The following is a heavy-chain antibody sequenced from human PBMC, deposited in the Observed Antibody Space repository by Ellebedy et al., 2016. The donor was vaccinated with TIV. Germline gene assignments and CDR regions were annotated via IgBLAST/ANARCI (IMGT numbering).Heavy chain of an antibody. Sequence: GGSLRLXXAASGFTLSLYWVSWVRQAPGKGLEWVANIKQDGSEKFYVGSVKGRFTISRDNAKSSLSLQMNSLRAEDTAVYYCARAAHFYSYGMDVWGQGTTVTVSS. V-gene: IGHV3-7*01. CDR2: IKQDGSEK. CDR3: ARAAHFYSYGMDV. D-gene: IGHD2-21*01. CDR1: GFTLSLYW. J-gene: IGHJ6*02.